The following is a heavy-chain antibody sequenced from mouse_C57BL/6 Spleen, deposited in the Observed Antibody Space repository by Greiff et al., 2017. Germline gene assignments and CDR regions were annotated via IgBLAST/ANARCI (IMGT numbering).Heavy chain of an antibody. CDR2: IHPNSGST. CDR1: GYTFTSYW. Sequence: QVQLQQPGAELVKPGASVKLSCKASGYTFTSYWMHWVKQRPGQGLEWIGMIHPNSGSTNYNEKFKSKATLTVGKSSSTAYMQLSSLTSEDSAVYYCARSLYYSNYDYAMDDWGQGTSVTVSS. J-gene: IGHJ4*01. V-gene: IGHV1-64*01. CDR3: ARSLYYSNYDYAMDD. D-gene: IGHD2-5*01.